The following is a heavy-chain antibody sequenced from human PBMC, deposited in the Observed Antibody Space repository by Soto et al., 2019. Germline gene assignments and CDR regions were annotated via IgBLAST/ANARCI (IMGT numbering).Heavy chain of an antibody. Sequence: GGSLRLSCAASGFTFSSYSMNWVRQAPGKGLEWVSSISSSSSYIYYADSVKGRFTISRDNAKNSLYLQMNSLRAEDTAVYYCARSPVAATHLYNYWGQGTMVTVYS. CDR2: ISSSSSYI. V-gene: IGHV3-21*01. CDR1: GFTFSSYS. D-gene: IGHD2-15*01. J-gene: IGHJ4*02. CDR3: ARSPVAATHLYNY.